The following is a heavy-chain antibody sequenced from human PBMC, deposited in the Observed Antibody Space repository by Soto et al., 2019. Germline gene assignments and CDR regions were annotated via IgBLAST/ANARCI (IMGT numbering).Heavy chain of an antibody. D-gene: IGHD1-1*01. Sequence: XVSLKLSYVAPDFRFTHHAMTWVRLPPGKGLQWVAALSHDGGNIYYRDSVRGRFTISRDNSKNTLYLQMHSLKAEDTAVYFCAKQMGTWVDTAIDFWGQGTQVTVSS. CDR2: LSHDGGNI. J-gene: IGHJ4*02. V-gene: IGHV3-23*01. CDR3: AKQMGTWVDTAIDF. CDR1: DFRFTHHA.